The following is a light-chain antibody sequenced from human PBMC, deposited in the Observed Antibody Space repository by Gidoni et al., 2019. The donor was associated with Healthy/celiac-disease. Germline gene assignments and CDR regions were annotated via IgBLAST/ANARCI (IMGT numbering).Light chain of an antibody. J-gene: IGKJ4*01. Sequence: DIQIPQSPSSLSASVGDRVTITFQASQDISNYLNWYQQNPGKAPKLLIYDASSLATGVPSRFSGSGSGTDFTFTISSLQPEDIATYYCQQYDNLPTFXGXTKVEIK. CDR2: DAS. CDR1: QDISNY. V-gene: IGKV1-33*01. CDR3: QQYDNLPT.